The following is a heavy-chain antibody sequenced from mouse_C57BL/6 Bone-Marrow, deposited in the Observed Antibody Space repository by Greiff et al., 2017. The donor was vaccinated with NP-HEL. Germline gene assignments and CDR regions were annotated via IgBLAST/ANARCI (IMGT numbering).Heavy chain of an antibody. CDR3: TRTVIYDGYPFDY. D-gene: IGHD2-3*01. CDR1: GYTFTDYE. Sequence: VQLQQSGAELVRPGASVTLSCKASGYTFTDYEMHWVKQTPVHGLEWIGAIDPETGGTAYNQKFKGKAILTADKSSSTAYMELRSLTSEDSAVYYCTRTVIYDGYPFDYWGQGTTLTVSS. CDR2: IDPETGGT. V-gene: IGHV1-15*01. J-gene: IGHJ2*01.